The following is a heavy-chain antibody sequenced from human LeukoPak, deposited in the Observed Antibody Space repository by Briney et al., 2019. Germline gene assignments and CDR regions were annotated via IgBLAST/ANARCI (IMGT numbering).Heavy chain of an antibody. J-gene: IGHJ3*02. Sequence: GSLRLSCAASGFTFSSYAMHWVRQAPGKGLEWVAVISYDGSNKYYADSLKGRFTISRDNAKNSLYLQMNSLRVEDTAVYYCARAHVGDYVWGGDDIWGQGTMVTVSS. CDR1: GFTFSSYA. D-gene: IGHD3-16*01. CDR2: ISYDGSNK. CDR3: ARAHVGDYVWGGDDI. V-gene: IGHV3-30-3*01.